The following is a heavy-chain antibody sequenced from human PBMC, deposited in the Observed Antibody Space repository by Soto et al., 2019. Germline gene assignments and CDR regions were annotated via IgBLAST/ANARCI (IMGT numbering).Heavy chain of an antibody. CDR1: GGSIISSSYY. D-gene: IGHD1-26*01. V-gene: IGHV4-39*01. CDR2: IYYSGST. CDR3: ARLGIVGATSYYYYGMDV. Sequence: SETLSLTCTVSGGSIISSSYYFFWIRQPPGKGLEWIGSIYYSGSTYYNPSLKSRVTISVDTSKNQFSLKLSSVTAADTAVYYCARLGIVGATSYYYYGMDVWGQGTTVTVS. J-gene: IGHJ6*02.